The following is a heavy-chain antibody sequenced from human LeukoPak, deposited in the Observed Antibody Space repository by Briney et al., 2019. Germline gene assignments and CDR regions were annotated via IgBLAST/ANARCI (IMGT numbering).Heavy chain of an antibody. CDR1: GGSISSGGYS. D-gene: IGHD1-26*01. CDR2: IYHSGST. Sequence: KPSETLSLTCAVSGGSISSGGYSWSWIRQPPGKGLEWIGYIYHSGSTYYNPSLKSRVTISVDTSKNQFSLKLSSVTAADTAVYYCARGRGGSFTDFDYWGQETLVTVSS. CDR3: ARGRGGSFTDFDY. J-gene: IGHJ4*02. V-gene: IGHV4-30-2*01.